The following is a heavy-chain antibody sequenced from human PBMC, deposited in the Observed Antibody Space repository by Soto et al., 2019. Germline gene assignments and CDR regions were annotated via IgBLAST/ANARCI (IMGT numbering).Heavy chain of an antibody. CDR1: GFTVSSNY. V-gene: IGHV3-53*01. CDR3: TTDRHYSPIDS. D-gene: IGHD4-4*01. CDR2: IYSGGST. Sequence: PGGSLRLSCAASGFTVSSNYMSWVRQAPGKGLEWVSVIYSGGSTDCAAPVKGRFTISRDDSKNTLYLQMNSLRTEDTAVYYCTTDRHYSPIDSWGQGTLVTVSS. J-gene: IGHJ4*02.